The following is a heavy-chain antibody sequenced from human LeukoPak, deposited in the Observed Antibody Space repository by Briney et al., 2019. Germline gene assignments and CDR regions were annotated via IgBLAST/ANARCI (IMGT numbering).Heavy chain of an antibody. D-gene: IGHD4-17*01. CDR1: GFTLSSYI. V-gene: IGHV3-21*01. J-gene: IGHJ4*02. CDR2: ISSSSSYI. Sequence: GGPLRHCCVASGFTLSSYIMNWVGQAPGRGLELVSSISSSSSYIYYADLVKGRFTISRDNAKNSLYLQMNSLRAEDTAVYYCARGAATVTTKVGDYWGQGTLVTVSS. CDR3: ARGAATVTTKVGDY.